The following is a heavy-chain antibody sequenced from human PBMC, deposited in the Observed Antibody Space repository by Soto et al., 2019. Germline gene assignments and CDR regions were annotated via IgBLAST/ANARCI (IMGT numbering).Heavy chain of an antibody. CDR2: ISGSGGST. V-gene: IGHV3-23*01. Sequence: EVQLLESGGGLVQPGGSLRLSCAASGFTFSSYAMSWVRQAPGKGLEWVSAISGSGGSTYYADSVKGRFTISRDNSKNPLYLQRNSLRAEDTAVYYCAKDVAWAHAGRFDPWGQGTLVTVSS. D-gene: IGHD3-16*01. CDR3: AKDVAWAHAGRFDP. J-gene: IGHJ5*02. CDR1: GFTFSSYA.